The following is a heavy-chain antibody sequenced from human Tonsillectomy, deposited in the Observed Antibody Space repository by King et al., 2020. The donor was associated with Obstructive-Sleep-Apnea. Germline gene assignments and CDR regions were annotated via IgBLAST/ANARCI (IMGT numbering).Heavy chain of an antibody. CDR3: ATGGNNWNYRSYFDY. D-gene: IGHD1-7*01. J-gene: IGHJ4*02. CDR2: ICFDGGSK. Sequence: VQLVESGGGVVQPGTSLRLSCAASGFTFSRYGMHWVRQAPGKGREWVAVICFDGGSKYYADSVRGRFTVSRDNSKNPLYLQMNSLRSDDTAVYYCATGGNNWNYRSYFDYWGQGTLVTVSS. V-gene: IGHV3-33*01. CDR1: GFTFSRYG.